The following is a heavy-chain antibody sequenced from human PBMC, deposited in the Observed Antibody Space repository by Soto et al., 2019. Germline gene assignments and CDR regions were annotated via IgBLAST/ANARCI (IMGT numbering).Heavy chain of an antibody. V-gene: IGHV4-34*01. Sequence: SETLSLTCAVYGGSFSGYYWSWILQPPGKGLEWIGEINHSGSTNYNPSLKSRVTISVDTSKNQFSLKLSSVTAADTAVYYCARGSKTSRQDLFDYWGQGTLVTVSS. CDR1: GGSFSGYY. J-gene: IGHJ4*02. CDR3: ARGSKTSRQDLFDY. CDR2: INHSGST.